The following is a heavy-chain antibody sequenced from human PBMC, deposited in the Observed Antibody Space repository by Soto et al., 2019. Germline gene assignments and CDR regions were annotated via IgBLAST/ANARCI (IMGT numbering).Heavy chain of an antibody. CDR3: ARHGKSIAVAGDY. D-gene: IGHD6-19*01. Sequence: SETLSLTCPVSGGSISSSSYYWGWIRQPPGKGLEWIGSIYYSGSTYYNPSLKSRVTISVDTSKNQFSLKLSSVTAADTAVYYCARHGKSIAVAGDYWGQGTLVTVSS. J-gene: IGHJ4*02. CDR1: GGSISSSSYY. V-gene: IGHV4-39*01. CDR2: IYYSGST.